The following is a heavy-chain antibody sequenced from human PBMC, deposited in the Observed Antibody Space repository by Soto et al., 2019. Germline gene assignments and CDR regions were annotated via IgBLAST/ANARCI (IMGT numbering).Heavy chain of an antibody. Sequence: QAQLVQSGGEMRKPGASVKVSCKASGYTFSTYGITWVLQAPGQGLEWMGWINPLKGDTNSAARFQDRLTMTTNTTRRTAYMKSRSLTSDDTGVYYCARVKVPAAILGAFDLWGHGTVVTVSS. D-gene: IGHD2-2*02. J-gene: IGHJ3*01. CDR1: GYTFSTYG. CDR3: ARVKVPAAILGAFDL. CDR2: INPLKGDT. V-gene: IGHV1-18*01.